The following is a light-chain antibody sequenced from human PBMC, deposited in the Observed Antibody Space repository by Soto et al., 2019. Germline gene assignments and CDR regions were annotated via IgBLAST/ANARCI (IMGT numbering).Light chain of an antibody. Sequence: DIQMTQSPSSLSAFVGDRVTITCRASQGIVNFLAWYQQKPGEVPKLLIYAASILQSGVPSRFSGSGSGTEFTLTISSLQPEDVATYYCQQYNSYSWTFGQGTKVDIK. CDR1: QGIVNF. CDR3: QQYNSYSWT. CDR2: AAS. J-gene: IGKJ1*01. V-gene: IGKV1-27*01.